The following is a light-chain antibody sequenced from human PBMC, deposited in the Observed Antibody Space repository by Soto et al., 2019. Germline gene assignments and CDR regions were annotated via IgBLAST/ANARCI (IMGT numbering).Light chain of an antibody. J-gene: IGLJ1*01. CDR3: SSWDGSLSGYV. CDR1: SSNIGSNY. CDR2: NNN. V-gene: IGLV1-47*02. Sequence: QSVLAQPRSASGTPGQGVTISCSGSSSNIGSNYVYLYQQLPGTAPKLLIYNNNQRPSGVPDRFSASKSGTSASLAIRGLRSDDEADYYCSSWDGSLSGYVFGAGTKVTVL.